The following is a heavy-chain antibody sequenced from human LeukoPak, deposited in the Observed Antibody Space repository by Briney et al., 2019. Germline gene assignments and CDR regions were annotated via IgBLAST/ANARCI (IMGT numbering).Heavy chain of an antibody. J-gene: IGHJ4*02. CDR1: GFTVTSNY. V-gene: IGHV3-53*01. Sequence: GGSLRLSCAASGFTVTSNYMTWVRQGPGKGLEWVSIIYDNGDTYYADSVKGRFTVTRDSSKNTVSLEMNSLRVDDTAVYYCVSHSDPLTGYSFDYWGQGTLVTVSS. CDR2: IYDNGDT. D-gene: IGHD3-9*01. CDR3: VSHSDPLTGYSFDY.